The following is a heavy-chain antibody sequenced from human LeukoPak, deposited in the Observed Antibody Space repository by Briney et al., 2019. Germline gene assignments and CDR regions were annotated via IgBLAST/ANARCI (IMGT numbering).Heavy chain of an antibody. V-gene: IGHV1-18*01. J-gene: IGHJ4*02. D-gene: IGHD2-2*01. Sequence: GASVKVSCKASGYTFTNYAISWVRQAPGHGLEWMGQINPFDGKTKYRQKLQGRVTMTTDTSTRAAYLELRSLTSDDTAIYYCARVAASSITSWSLLYWGQGSLVTVSS. CDR3: ARVAASSITSWSLLY. CDR1: GYTFTNYA. CDR2: INPFDGKT.